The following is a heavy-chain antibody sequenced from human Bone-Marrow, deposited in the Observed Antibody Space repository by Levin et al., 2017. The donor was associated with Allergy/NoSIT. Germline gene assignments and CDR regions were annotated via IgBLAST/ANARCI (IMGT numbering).Heavy chain of an antibody. CDR1: GFSFSIYA. D-gene: IGHD3-10*01. CDR3: AARGDFGGFHI. J-gene: IGHJ3*02. V-gene: IGHV3-23*01. Sequence: GGSLRLSCAASGFSFSIYAMNWVRQAPGKGLEWVSAIDNSGGSTFYAASVKGRFTISRDNSKNTLYLQVNSLRVDDAAVYYSAARGDFGGFHIWGQGTMVTVSS. CDR2: IDNSGGST.